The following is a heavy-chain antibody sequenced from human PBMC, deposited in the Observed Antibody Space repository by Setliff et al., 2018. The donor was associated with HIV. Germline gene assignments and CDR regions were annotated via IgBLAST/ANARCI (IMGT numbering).Heavy chain of an antibody. CDR2: MNPKSGNT. J-gene: IGHJ5*02. CDR3: ARGHLDYDYWEDILGNWFDP. D-gene: IGHD3-3*01. V-gene: IGHV1-8*02. Sequence: ASVKVSCKASGYTFTNSDINWVRQAPGQGLEWMGWMNPKSGNTGYARKFQGRVTMTSNTFIGTAYMELNSLTSDDTAVYYCARGHLDYDYWEDILGNWFDPWGQGTLVTVSS. CDR1: GYTFTNSD.